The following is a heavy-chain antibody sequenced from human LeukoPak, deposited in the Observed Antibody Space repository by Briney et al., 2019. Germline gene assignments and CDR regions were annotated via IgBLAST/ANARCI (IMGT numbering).Heavy chain of an antibody. J-gene: IGHJ4*02. CDR1: GFTFSSYG. D-gene: IGHD6-13*01. CDR2: ISYDGSNK. CDR3: ASLRIAAAGSC. Sequence: GGSLRLSCAASGFTFSSYGMHWVRQAPGKGLEWVAVISYDGSNKYYADSVKGRFTISRDNAKNSLYLQMNSLRAEDTAVYYCASLRIAAAGSCWGQGTLVTVSS. V-gene: IGHV3-30*03.